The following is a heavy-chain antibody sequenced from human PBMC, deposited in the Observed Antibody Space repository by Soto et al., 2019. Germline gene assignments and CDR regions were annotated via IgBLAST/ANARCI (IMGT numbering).Heavy chain of an antibody. D-gene: IGHD3-16*02. Sequence: TSETLSLTCTVSGGSISSYYWSWIRQPPGKGLEWIGYIYYSGSTNYNPSLKSRVTISVDTSKNQFSLKLSSVTAADTAVYYCARHRTREYRGYTTSHYFDYWGQRTLVTVSS. J-gene: IGHJ4*02. CDR3: ARHRTREYRGYTTSHYFDY. CDR2: IYYSGST. V-gene: IGHV4-59*08. CDR1: GGSISSYY.